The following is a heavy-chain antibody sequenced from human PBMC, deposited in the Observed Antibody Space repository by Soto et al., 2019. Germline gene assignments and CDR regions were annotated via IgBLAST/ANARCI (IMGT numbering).Heavy chain of an antibody. CDR2: IKQDGSEK. CDR3: ARGNDVWWAGTYHFVLAV. Sequence: HPGRSLRLSCAASGFSFRDYWVPWVRQAPGKGLDWVANIKQDGSEKYYLDSLKGRFTISRDNAKNSVYLLMNSLRAEDTAVYYCARGNDVWWAGTYHFVLAVCGKGTSVIVSS. D-gene: IGHD2-8*02. CDR1: GFSFRDYW. V-gene: IGHV3-7*01. J-gene: IGHJ6*04.